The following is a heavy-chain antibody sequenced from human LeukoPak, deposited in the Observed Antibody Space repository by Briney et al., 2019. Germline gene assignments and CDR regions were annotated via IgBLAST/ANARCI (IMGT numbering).Heavy chain of an antibody. CDR1: GGTFSRYA. Sequence: ASVKVSCKASGGTFSRYAISWVRQAPGLRLESMGGIIPIFGTANYAQKFQGRVTITADESTGTAYMELSSLRSEDTAVYYCARSSLDSSSSEFDYWGQGTLVTVSS. CDR2: IIPIFGTA. V-gene: IGHV1-69*13. CDR3: ARSSLDSSSSEFDY. D-gene: IGHD6-6*01. J-gene: IGHJ4*02.